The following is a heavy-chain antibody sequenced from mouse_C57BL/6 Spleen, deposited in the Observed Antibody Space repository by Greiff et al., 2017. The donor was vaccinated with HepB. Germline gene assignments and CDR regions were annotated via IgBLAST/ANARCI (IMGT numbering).Heavy chain of an antibody. CDR3: TYVSSYWFAY. D-gene: IGHD1-1*01. CDR1: GYTFTDYE. V-gene: IGHV1-15*01. J-gene: IGHJ3*01. CDR2: IDPETGGT. Sequence: QVQLQQSGAELVRPGASVTLSCKASGYTFTDYEMHWVKQTPVHGLEWIGAIDPETGGTAYNQKFKGKAILTADKSSSTAYMERRSLTSEDSAVYYWTYVSSYWFAYWGQGTLVTVSA.